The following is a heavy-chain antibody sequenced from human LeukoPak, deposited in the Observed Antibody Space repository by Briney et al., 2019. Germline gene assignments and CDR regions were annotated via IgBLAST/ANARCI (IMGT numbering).Heavy chain of an antibody. J-gene: IGHJ4*02. CDR3: ARAPGIAAAGTHFDF. CDR2: IYYSGSA. Sequence: SETLSLTCTVSGGSLSSYYWSWIRQPPGKGLEWIGYIYYSGSAKYNPSLKSRVTISVDTSKNQFSLKLSSVTAGDTALYYCARAPGIAAAGTHFDFWGQGTLVTVSS. V-gene: IGHV4-59*01. D-gene: IGHD6-13*01. CDR1: GGSLSSYY.